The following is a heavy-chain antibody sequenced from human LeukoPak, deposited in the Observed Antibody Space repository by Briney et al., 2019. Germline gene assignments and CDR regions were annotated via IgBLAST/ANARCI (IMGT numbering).Heavy chain of an antibody. J-gene: IGHJ4*02. V-gene: IGHV3-7*01. CDR1: GSTFSIYW. D-gene: IGHD1-26*01. Sequence: GGSLRLSCAASGSTFSIYWMTWVRQAPGKGLEWVANINQDGSDKYYVDSVKGRLTISRDNAKKSLYLQMNSLRVEDTAVYYCAQSRGVGYWGQGTLVTVSS. CDR3: AQSRGVGY. CDR2: INQDGSDK.